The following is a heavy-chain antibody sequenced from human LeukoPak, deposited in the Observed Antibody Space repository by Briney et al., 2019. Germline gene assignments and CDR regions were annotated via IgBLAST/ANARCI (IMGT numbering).Heavy chain of an antibody. CDR3: AKSFEPAYWGSYRNNWFDP. CDR1: GFTLSSYS. Sequence: GGSLRLSCAASGFTLSSYSMNWVRQAPGKGLEWISFIDSSSRTIFYAESVKGRFTISRDNAKNSLFLQMNSLRAEDTAVYYCAKSFEPAYWGSYRNNWFDPWGQGNLVTVSS. CDR2: IDSSSRTI. D-gene: IGHD3-16*02. V-gene: IGHV3-48*04. J-gene: IGHJ5*02.